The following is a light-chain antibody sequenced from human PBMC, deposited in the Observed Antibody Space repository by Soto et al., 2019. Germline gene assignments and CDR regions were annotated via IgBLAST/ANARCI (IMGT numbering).Light chain of an antibody. J-gene: IGLJ1*01. Sequence: QSALTHPASVSGSRGQSITISCAGTSSDIGGYNYVSWYQQHPGKAPKVMIYEVSNRPSGVSNRFSGSKSGNTASLTISGLQAEDEDDYYCISYTRSRSIYVFGSPT. CDR2: EVS. CDR3: ISYTRSRSIYV. CDR1: SSDIGGYNY. V-gene: IGLV2-14*01.